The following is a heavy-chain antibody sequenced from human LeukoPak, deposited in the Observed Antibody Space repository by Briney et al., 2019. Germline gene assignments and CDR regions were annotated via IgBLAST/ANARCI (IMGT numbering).Heavy chain of an antibody. J-gene: IGHJ4*02. Sequence: SVKVSCKASGGTFSSYAISWVRQAPGQGLEWMGGIIPIFGTADYAQKFQGRVTITTDESTSTAYMELSSLRSEDTAVYYCAREGRRSGYFDYWGQGTLVTVSS. CDR1: GGTFSSYA. D-gene: IGHD3-22*01. CDR2: IIPIFGTA. V-gene: IGHV1-69*05. CDR3: AREGRRSGYFDY.